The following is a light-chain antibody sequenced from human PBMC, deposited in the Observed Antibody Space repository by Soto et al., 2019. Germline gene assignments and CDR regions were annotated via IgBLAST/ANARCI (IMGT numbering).Light chain of an antibody. CDR2: AAS. V-gene: IGKV3-11*02. J-gene: IGKJ2*01. CDR3: QQRSTWLYT. CDR1: QDVSIF. Sequence: EILLAQSPATLSLSPGERATLSCKASQDVSIFLAWYQQTPGQAPRLLIHAASHRATGVPARFSGSGSVRDLTLNVTSLEPEDFAVYYCQQRSTWLYTFGQGTQL.